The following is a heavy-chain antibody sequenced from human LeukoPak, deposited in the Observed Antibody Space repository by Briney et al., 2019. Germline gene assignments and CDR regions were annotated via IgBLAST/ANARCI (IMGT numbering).Heavy chain of an antibody. CDR3: ARDREQLDVYYYYGMDV. CDR1: GFTFSDYY. J-gene: IGHJ6*02. D-gene: IGHD6-13*01. CDR2: ISSSGSTI. V-gene: IGHV3-11*01. Sequence: PGGSLRLSCAASGFTFSDYYMSWIRQAPGKGLEWVSYISSSGSTIYYADSVKGRFTISRDNAKNSLYLQMNSLRAEGTAVYYYARDREQLDVYYYYGMDVWGQGTTVTVSS.